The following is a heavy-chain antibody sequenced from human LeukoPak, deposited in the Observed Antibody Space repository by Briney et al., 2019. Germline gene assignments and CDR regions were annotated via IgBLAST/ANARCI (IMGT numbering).Heavy chain of an antibody. CDR1: GGSFSGYY. Sequence: SETLSLTCAVYGGSFSGYYWSWIRQPPGKGLERIGEINHSGSTNYNPSLKSRGTISVDTSKNQFSLKLSSVTAADTAVYYCARSDYGDYEGQYYFDYWGQGTLVTVSS. CDR3: ARSDYGDYEGQYYFDY. J-gene: IGHJ4*02. D-gene: IGHD4-17*01. CDR2: INHSGST. V-gene: IGHV4-34*01.